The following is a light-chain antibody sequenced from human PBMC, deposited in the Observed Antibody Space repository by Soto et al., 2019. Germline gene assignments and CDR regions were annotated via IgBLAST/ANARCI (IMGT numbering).Light chain of an antibody. CDR3: CSYANGNTLL. CDR1: SSDVGSYDL. V-gene: IGLV2-23*02. J-gene: IGLJ2*01. CDR2: EVT. Sequence: QSVLTQPASVSGSPGQSITISCTGTSSDVGSYDLVSWYQHHPGTAPKLILYEVTKRPSGVSNRFSGSKPGNTASLTISGLQTEDDSHYYCCSYANGNTLLFGGGTKVTVL.